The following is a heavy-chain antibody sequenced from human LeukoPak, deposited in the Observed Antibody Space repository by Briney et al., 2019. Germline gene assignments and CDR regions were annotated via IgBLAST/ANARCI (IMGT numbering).Heavy chain of an antibody. CDR2: INHSGST. CDR3: ARGLDSSGYYVGY. Sequence: SETLSLTCAVYGGSFSGYYWSWIRQPPGKGLEWIGEINHSGSTNYNPSLKSRVTISVDTSKNQFSLKLSSVTAADTAVYYCARGLDSSGYYVGYWGQGTLVTVSS. V-gene: IGHV4-34*01. J-gene: IGHJ4*02. D-gene: IGHD3-22*01. CDR1: GGSFSGYY.